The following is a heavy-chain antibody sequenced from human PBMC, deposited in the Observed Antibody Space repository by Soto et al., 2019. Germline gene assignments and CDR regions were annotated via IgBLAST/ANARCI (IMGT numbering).Heavy chain of an antibody. CDR1: GFTFSSYN. V-gene: IGHV3-21*01. CDR2: ISSSSSYI. D-gene: IGHD2-2*01. CDR3: ARQKPNIVVVPAASMYDLVLSGSFDI. J-gene: IGHJ3*02. Sequence: PGGSLRLSCAASGFTFSSYNMNWVRQAPGKGLEWVSSISSSSSYIYYADSVKGRFTISRDNAKNSLYLQMNSLRAEDTAVYYCARQKPNIVVVPAASMYDLVLSGSFDIWGQGTMVTVSS.